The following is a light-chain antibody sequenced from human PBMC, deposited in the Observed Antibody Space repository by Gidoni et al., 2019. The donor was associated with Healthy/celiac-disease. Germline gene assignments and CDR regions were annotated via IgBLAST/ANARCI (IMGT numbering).Light chain of an antibody. Sequence: DIQMTQSPSSLSTSVGDRVTITCRASQSISSYLNWYQQKPGKAPKLLIYAASSLQSGVPSRFSGSGSGTDFTLTISSLQPEDFATYYCQQSYSTPWYTFXGXTKVEIK. CDR3: QQSYSTPWYT. J-gene: IGKJ4*01. CDR2: AAS. CDR1: QSISSY. V-gene: IGKV1-39*01.